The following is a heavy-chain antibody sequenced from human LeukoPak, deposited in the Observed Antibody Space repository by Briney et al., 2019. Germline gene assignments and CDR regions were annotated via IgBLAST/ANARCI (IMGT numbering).Heavy chain of an antibody. CDR1: GFTFSSYA. CDR3: ARGAQDSMFRSFNF. V-gene: IGHV3-23*01. D-gene: IGHD3-10*02. J-gene: IGHJ3*01. CDR2: ISGSGGST. Sequence: GGSLRLSCAASGFTFSSYAMSWVRQAPGKGLEWVSAISGSGGSTYYADSVKGRLTISRDNSKNTLYLQMNSLRAEDTALYYCARGAQDSMFRSFNFWGQGTMVTVSS.